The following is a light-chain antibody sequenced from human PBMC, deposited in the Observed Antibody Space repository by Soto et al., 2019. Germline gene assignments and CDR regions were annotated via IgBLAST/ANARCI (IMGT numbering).Light chain of an antibody. J-gene: IGKJ1*01. Sequence: DIQMTQSPSSLSASVGDRVPITCRASQSITSYLNWYQQRPGKAPKLLIYAASSLQSGVPSRFSGSGSGTDFTLTISSLQREDFATYYCQQSYGTPQTFGQGTKVEIK. CDR2: AAS. V-gene: IGKV1-39*01. CDR1: QSITSY. CDR3: QQSYGTPQT.